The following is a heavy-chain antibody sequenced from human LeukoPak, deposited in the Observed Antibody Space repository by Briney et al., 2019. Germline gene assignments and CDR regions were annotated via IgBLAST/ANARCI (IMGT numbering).Heavy chain of an antibody. Sequence: SETLSLTCTVSGGSISSYSWSWIRQPAGKGPEWIGRFYISGSTHYSPPLESRVTVSLDKSRNQFSLKMSSVTAADTAVYYCARDRTGWFDPWGQGILVTVSS. J-gene: IGHJ5*02. CDR2: FYISGST. V-gene: IGHV4-4*07. CDR1: GGSISSYS. CDR3: ARDRTGWFDP.